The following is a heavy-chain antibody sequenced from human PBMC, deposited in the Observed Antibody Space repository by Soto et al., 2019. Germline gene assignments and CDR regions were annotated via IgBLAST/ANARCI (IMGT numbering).Heavy chain of an antibody. J-gene: IGHJ6*02. V-gene: IGHV1-18*04. CDR3: ARVGYSYGDYYYGMDV. D-gene: IGHD5-18*01. CDR2: ISAYNGNT. CDR1: GYTFTSYG. Sequence: ASVKVSCKASGYTFTSYGIRWVRQAPGQGLEWMGWISAYNGNTNYAQKLQGRVTMTTDTSTSTAYMELRSLRSDDTAVYYCARVGYSYGDYYYGMDVWGQGTTVTVSS.